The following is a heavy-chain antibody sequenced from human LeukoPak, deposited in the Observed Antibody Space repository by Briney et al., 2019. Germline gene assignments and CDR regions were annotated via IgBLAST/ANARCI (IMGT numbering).Heavy chain of an antibody. J-gene: IGHJ4*02. D-gene: IGHD2-15*01. Sequence: GGSLRVSCVASGFTFSNYWMHWVRPAPGKGGVWVSRIYGDGNNTRYEDYVQGLLSRSSDNAKNTQVMQKIRLRGEDTEVYYCERLEGYCRGGNCYSYYFDFWGQGTLVTVSS. CDR3: ERLEGYCRGGNCYSYYFDF. CDR1: GFTFSNYW. V-gene: IGHV3-74*01. CDR2: IYGDGNNT.